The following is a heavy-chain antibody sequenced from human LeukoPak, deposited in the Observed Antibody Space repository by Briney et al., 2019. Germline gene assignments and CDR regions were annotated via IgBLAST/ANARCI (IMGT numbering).Heavy chain of an antibody. CDR2: INPSGGST. D-gene: IGHD2-2*01. CDR3: ARPLGYCSSTSCYAWYYYGMDV. Sequence: ASVKVSCKASGYTFTSYYMHWVQQAPGQGLEWMGIINPSGGSTSYAQKFQGRVTMTRDTSTSTVYMELSSLRSEDTAVYYCARPLGYCSSTSCYAWYYYGMDVWGQGTTVTVSS. V-gene: IGHV1-46*01. CDR1: GYTFTSYY. J-gene: IGHJ6*02.